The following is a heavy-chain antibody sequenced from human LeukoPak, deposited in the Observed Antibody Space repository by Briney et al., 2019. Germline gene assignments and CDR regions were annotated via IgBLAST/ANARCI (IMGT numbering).Heavy chain of an antibody. J-gene: IGHJ3*02. D-gene: IGHD4-17*01. Sequence: PGGSLRLSCAASGFTVSTNYMSWVRRAPGKGLEWVSIIYSGGSTYYTDSVKGRFTISRDFSQNTVYLQMNSLRAEDTAVYYCARDPTVTNVHDAFDMWGQGTMVTVSS. CDR3: ARDPTVTNVHDAFDM. CDR2: IYSGGST. CDR1: GFTVSTNY. V-gene: IGHV3-66*01.